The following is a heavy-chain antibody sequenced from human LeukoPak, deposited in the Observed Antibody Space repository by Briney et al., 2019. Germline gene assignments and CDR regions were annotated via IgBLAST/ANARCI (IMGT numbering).Heavy chain of an antibody. Sequence: SQTLSLTCTVSGGSISSGSYYWSWIRQPAGKGLEWIGRIYTSGSTNYNPSLKSRVTISVDTSKNQFSLKLSSVTAADTAVYYCARDSSSNPYYFDYWGQGTLVTVSS. CDR3: ARDSSSNPYYFDY. V-gene: IGHV4-61*02. J-gene: IGHJ4*02. D-gene: IGHD1-14*01. CDR2: IYTSGST. CDR1: GGSISSGSYY.